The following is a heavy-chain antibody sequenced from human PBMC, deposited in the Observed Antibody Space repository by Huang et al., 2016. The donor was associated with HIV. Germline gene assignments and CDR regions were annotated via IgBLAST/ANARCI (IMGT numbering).Heavy chain of an antibody. CDR3: ARGQLGSYGDYDVLY. D-gene: IGHD4-17*01. Sequence: QVQLVQSGAEVKTPGSSVTVSCKVSGGTFSKYAIRWVRQAPGQGLEWMGGISPMLGKPNYARKFQGRVTITADDSTSTTYVEVSSLRSEDTALYYCARGQLGSYGDYDVLYWGQGTLVTVSS. V-gene: IGHV1-69*13. CDR2: ISPMLGKP. CDR1: GGTFSKYA. J-gene: IGHJ4*02.